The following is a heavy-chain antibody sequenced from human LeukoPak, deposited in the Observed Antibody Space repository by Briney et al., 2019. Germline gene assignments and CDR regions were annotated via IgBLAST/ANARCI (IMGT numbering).Heavy chain of an antibody. V-gene: IGHV3-7*01. J-gene: IGHJ6*03. CDR3: ARDLVWFGEPKGYYNYMDV. CDR2: IKEDGSEK. D-gene: IGHD3-10*01. Sequence: GGSLRLSCAAFGFIVRSNHINWVRQAPGKGLEWVADIKEDGSEKSYVDSVKGRFTISRDNAKSSLYLQMNTLRAEDTAVYYCARDLVWFGEPKGYYNYMDVWGKGTTVTVSS. CDR1: GFIVRSNH.